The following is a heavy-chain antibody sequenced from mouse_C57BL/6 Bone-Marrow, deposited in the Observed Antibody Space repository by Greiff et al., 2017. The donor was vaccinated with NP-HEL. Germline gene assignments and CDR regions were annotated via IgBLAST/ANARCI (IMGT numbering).Heavy chain of an antibody. CDR3: TRDTLPYYGSSHWYFDV. CDR2: ISSGGDYI. Sequence: EVHLVESGEGLVKPGGSLKLSCAASGFTFSSYAMSWVRQTPEKRLEWVAYISSGGDYIYYADTVKGRFTISRDNARNTLYLQMSSLKSEDTAMYYCTRDTLPYYGSSHWYFDVWGTGTTVTVSS. CDR1: GFTFSSYA. J-gene: IGHJ1*03. V-gene: IGHV5-9-1*02. D-gene: IGHD1-1*01.